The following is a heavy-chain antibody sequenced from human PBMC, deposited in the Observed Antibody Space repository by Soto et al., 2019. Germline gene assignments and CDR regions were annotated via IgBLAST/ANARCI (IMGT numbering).Heavy chain of an antibody. V-gene: IGHV4-31*03. Sequence: QVQLQESGPGLVKPSQTLSLTCTVSGGSISSGGYYWSWIRQHPGKGLEWIGYIYYSGSTYYNPSLKSRVTISVDTXKNQFXLKLXXVTXADXXXXXXXRGVIHWGQGTLVTVSS. CDR3: XRGVIH. D-gene: IGHD2-21*01. J-gene: IGHJ4*02. CDR2: IYYSGST. CDR1: GGSISSGGYY.